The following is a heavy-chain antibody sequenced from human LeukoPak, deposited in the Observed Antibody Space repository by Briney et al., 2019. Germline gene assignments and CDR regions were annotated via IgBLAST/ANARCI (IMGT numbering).Heavy chain of an antibody. J-gene: IGHJ5*02. CDR1: AFSFITYA. D-gene: IGHD1-26*01. CDR2: ITGRGDAT. CDR3: ARDLPNQIVGATWYWFDP. V-gene: IGHV3-23*01. Sequence: GGSLRLSCAASAFSFITYAMSWVRQAPGKGLEWVSTITGRGDATYYADSVKGRFTISRDNSKNTLYLQMNSLRADDTAVYYCARDLPNQIVGATWYWFDPWGQGTLVTVSS.